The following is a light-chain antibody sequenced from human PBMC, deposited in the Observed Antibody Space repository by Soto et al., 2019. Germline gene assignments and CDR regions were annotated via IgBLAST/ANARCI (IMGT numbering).Light chain of an antibody. V-gene: IGKV3-20*01. CDR3: QQYGSSPQTT. CDR2: GAS. Sequence: EIVLTQSPGTLSLSPGERATLSCRASQSVSSSYLAWYQQKPGQAPRLLIYGASSRATGIQDRFSGSGSGTDFPLTISRLEPEDVAVYYCQQYGSSPQTTFGQGTKVEIK. J-gene: IGKJ1*01. CDR1: QSVSSSY.